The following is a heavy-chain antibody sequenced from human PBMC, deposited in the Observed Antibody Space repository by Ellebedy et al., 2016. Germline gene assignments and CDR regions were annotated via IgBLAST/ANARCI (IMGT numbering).Heavy chain of an antibody. J-gene: IGHJ4*02. D-gene: IGHD5-24*01. V-gene: IGHV5-51*01. Sequence: GESLKISCEGSGYDFSSYWIGWVRQMPAKGLEWTGITYPVDSDTIYSPSFQGPVTISVDKSINTAYLQWRSLKASDTAMFYCARHRGVELGTIRGHFDYWGQGTQVTVSS. CDR1: GYDFSSYW. CDR2: TYPVDSDT. CDR3: ARHRGVELGTIRGHFDY.